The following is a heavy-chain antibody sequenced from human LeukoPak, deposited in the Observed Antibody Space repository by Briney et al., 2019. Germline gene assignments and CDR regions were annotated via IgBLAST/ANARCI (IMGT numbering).Heavy chain of an antibody. J-gene: IGHJ5*02. D-gene: IGHD4-17*01. Sequence: GGSLRLSCAASGFTFSSYWMSWVRQAPGKGLEWVANIKQDGSEKYYVDSVKGRFTISRDNAKNSLYLQMNSLRAEDTAVYYCARGRGYGDYNWFDPWGQGTLVTVSS. CDR2: IKQDGSEK. CDR3: ARGRGYGDYNWFDP. V-gene: IGHV3-7*01. CDR1: GFTFSSYW.